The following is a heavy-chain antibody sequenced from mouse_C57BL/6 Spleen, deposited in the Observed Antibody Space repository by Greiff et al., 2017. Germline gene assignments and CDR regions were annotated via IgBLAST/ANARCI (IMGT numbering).Heavy chain of an antibody. Sequence: EVHLVESEGGLVQPGSSMKLSCTASGFTFSDYYMAWVRQVPEKGLEWVANINYDGSSTYYLDSLKSRFIISRDNAKNILYLQMSSLKSEDTATYYCARGYYYGSSHDHYYAMDYWGQGTSVTVSS. D-gene: IGHD1-1*01. J-gene: IGHJ4*01. CDR2: INYDGSST. CDR1: GFTFSDYY. CDR3: ARGYYYGSSHDHYYAMDY. V-gene: IGHV5-16*01.